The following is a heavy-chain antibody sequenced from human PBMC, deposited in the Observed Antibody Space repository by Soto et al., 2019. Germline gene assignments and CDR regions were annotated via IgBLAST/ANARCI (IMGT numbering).Heavy chain of an antibody. Sequence: GGSLRLSCAAYGFTFSSYSMNWVRQAPGKGLEWVSYISSSSSTIYYADSVKGRFTISRDNAKNSLYLQMNSLRDEDTAVYYCARGTDCISTICHFPPRSIDPSGPGPLV. J-gene: IGHJ5*02. CDR2: ISSSSSTI. V-gene: IGHV3-48*02. D-gene: IGHD2-2*01. CDR1: GFTFSSYS. CDR3: ARGTDCISTICHFPPRSIDP.